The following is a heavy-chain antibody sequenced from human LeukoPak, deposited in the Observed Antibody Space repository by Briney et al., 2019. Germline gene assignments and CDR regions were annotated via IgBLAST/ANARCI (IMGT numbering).Heavy chain of an antibody. CDR2: ISYDGSNK. D-gene: IGHD3-22*01. CDR1: GFTFSSYG. V-gene: IGHV3-30*03. CDR3: ARGYYAGRGHHFEY. Sequence: PGWSLRLSCAASGFTFSSYGMHWVRQVPGKGLEWVAVISYDGSNKYYADSVKGRFTISRDNSKNTLYLQMNSLRAEDTAVYYCARGYYAGRGHHFEYWGQGTLVTVSS. J-gene: IGHJ4*02.